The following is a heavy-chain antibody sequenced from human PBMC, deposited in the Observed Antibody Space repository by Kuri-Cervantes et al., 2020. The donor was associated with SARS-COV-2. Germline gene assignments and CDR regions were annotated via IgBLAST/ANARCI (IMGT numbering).Heavy chain of an antibody. CDR1: GYTLTSCY. J-gene: IGHJ4*02. Sequence: ASVKVSCKASGYTLTSCYMHWVRQAPGQGLEWMGIINPSGSGTRYPQSFQGRVSMTRDTSTSTVYMELSSLTSEDTAVYYCVVGFFSSRKWDYWGQGTLVTVSS. CDR3: VVGFFSSRKWDY. V-gene: IGHV1-46*01. CDR2: INPSGSGT. D-gene: IGHD2-15*01.